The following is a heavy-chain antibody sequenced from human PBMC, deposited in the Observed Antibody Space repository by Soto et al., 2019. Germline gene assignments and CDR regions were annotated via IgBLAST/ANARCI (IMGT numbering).Heavy chain of an antibody. CDR1: GFTFSSFW. Sequence: EVQLVESGGGLVQPGGSLRLSCAASGFTFSSFWMYWVRQAPGKGLVWVSRINSDASTTSYADSVKGRFTISRDNAKNTLYLQMHCPRTEDTAVYYCARIPPGWGGGQLVLDYWGQGTLVTVSS. CDR2: INSDASTT. D-gene: IGHD6-13*01. V-gene: IGHV3-74*01. CDR3: ARIPPGWGGGQLVLDY. J-gene: IGHJ4*02.